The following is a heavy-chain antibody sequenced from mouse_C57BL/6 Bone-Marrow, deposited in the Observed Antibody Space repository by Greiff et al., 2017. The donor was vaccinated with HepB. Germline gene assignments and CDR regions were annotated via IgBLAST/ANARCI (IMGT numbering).Heavy chain of an antibody. CDR3: ARLYYYGSSYDWYFDV. Sequence: EVQLQESGGGLVQPGGSLKLSCAASGFTFSDYGMAWVRQAPRKGPEWVAFISNLAYSIYYADTVTGRFTIARENAKNTLYLEMSSLRSEDTAMYYCARLYYYGSSYDWYFDVWGTGTTVTVSS. V-gene: IGHV5-15*01. CDR1: GFTFSDYG. CDR2: ISNLAYSI. J-gene: IGHJ1*03. D-gene: IGHD1-1*01.